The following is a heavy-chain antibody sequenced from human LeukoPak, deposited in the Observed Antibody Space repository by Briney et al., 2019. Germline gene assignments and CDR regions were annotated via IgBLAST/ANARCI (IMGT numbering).Heavy chain of an antibody. V-gene: IGHV4-61*02. D-gene: IGHD3-22*01. J-gene: IGHJ4*02. CDR2: IYTSGGT. CDR1: GGSISSSSYY. CDR3: ARGVFYYDTSGRGYYFDY. Sequence: SETLSLTCTVSGGSISSSSYYWSWIRQPAGKGLEWIGRIYTSGGTVYNPSLKSRATMSVDTSKNQFSLKLSSVTAADTAVYYCARGVFYYDTSGRGYYFDYWGQGTLVTVSS.